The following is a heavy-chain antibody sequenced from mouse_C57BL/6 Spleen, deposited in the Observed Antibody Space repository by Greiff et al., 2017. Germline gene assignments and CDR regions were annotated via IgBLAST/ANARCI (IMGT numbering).Heavy chain of an antibody. CDR3: ARAGYPLYWDFDV. D-gene: IGHD2-2*01. CDR2: IYPRSGNT. CDR1: GYTFTSYG. J-gene: IGHJ1*03. Sequence: QVQLQQSGAELARPGASVKLSCKASGYTFTSYGISWVKQRTGQGLEWIGEIYPRSGNTYYNEKFKGKATLTADKSSSTAYMELRSLTSEDSAVYFCARAGYPLYWDFDVWGTGTTVTVSS. V-gene: IGHV1-81*01.